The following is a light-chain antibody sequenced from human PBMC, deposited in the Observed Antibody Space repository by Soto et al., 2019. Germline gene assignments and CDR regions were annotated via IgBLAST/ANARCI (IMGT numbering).Light chain of an antibody. Sequence: EIVMPQSPVSLSVSPGERATFSCRASQSIRSDLAWYQQKPGQAPRLLIYGASTKATGIPARFSGSGSGTEFTLTISRLQAEDCAVYYCQHYNIWPYTFGQGTKLEI. CDR3: QHYNIWPYT. CDR1: QSIRSD. V-gene: IGKV3-15*01. CDR2: GAS. J-gene: IGKJ2*01.